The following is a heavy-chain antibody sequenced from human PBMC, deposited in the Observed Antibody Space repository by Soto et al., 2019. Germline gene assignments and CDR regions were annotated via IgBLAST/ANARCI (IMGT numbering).Heavy chain of an antibody. D-gene: IGHD4-17*01. CDR3: ARGPNYGDYVGDYYYGIDV. V-gene: IGHV1-69*12. CDR2: IIPIFGTA. Sequence: QVQLVQSGAEVKKPGSSVKVSCKASGGTFSSYAISWVRQAPGQGLEWMGGIIPIFGTANYAQKFQGRVTITADESTSTAYMELSSLRSEDTAVYYCARGPNYGDYVGDYYYGIDVWGQGTTVTVSS. CDR1: GGTFSSYA. J-gene: IGHJ6*02.